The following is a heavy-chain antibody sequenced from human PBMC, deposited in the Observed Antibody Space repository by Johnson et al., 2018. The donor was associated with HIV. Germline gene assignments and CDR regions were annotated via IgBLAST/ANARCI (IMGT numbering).Heavy chain of an antibody. CDR2: ISSSGSTI. D-gene: IGHD6-19*01. Sequence: LVESGGGVVQPGRSLRLSCAASGFTFSRYGMHWVRQAPGKGLEWVSYISSSGSTIYYADSVKGRFTISRDNAKNSLYLQMNSLRAEDKDVYYCARDSGGMNSSGWYDLGDLDIWGQWKMVTVSS. CDR1: GFTFSRYG. V-gene: IGHV3-48*04. CDR3: ARDSGGMNSSGWYDLGDLDI. J-gene: IGHJ3*02.